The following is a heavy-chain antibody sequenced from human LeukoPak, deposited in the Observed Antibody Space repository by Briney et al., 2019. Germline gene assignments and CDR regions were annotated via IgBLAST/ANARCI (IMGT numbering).Heavy chain of an antibody. D-gene: IGHD2-21*02. J-gene: IGHJ4*02. CDR2: IYHSGRA. V-gene: IGHV4-4*09. Sequence: SETLSLTCTVSGGSIRSYYWNWIRQPPGKGLEWIGYIYHSGRANYNPSLRSRVTISVDTSKNQFSLKLSSVAAADTAVYYCARSYCGGDCYSGGGIVDYWGQGTLVTVSS. CDR3: ARSYCGGDCYSGGGIVDY. CDR1: GGSIRSYY.